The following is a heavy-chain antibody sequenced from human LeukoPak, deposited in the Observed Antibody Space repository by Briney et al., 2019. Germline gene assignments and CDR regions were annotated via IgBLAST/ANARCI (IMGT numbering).Heavy chain of an antibody. D-gene: IGHD3-22*01. CDR3: ASGGGAYYYDSSGYYFLDY. V-gene: IGHV1-69*13. CDR2: IIPIFGTA. CDR1: GGTFNSYA. J-gene: IGHJ4*02. Sequence: ASVKVSCKASGGTFNSYAIRWVRQAPGDGREWMGGIIPIFGTANYAQKFQGRFTITADESTSTAYMELSSLRSEDTAVYYCASGGGAYYYDSSGYYFLDYWGQGTLVTVSS.